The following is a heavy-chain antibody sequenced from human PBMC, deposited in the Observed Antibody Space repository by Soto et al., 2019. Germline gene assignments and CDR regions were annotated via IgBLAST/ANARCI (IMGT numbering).Heavy chain of an antibody. V-gene: IGHV3-30-3*01. CDR2: ISYDGSNK. J-gene: IGHJ4*02. CDR3: ARGGTDPESGSYSGTELYYFDY. CDR1: GFTFSSYA. Sequence: SLKISCAASGFTFSSYAMHWVRQAPGKGLEWVAVISYDGSNKYYADSVKGRFTISRDNSKNTLYLQMNSLRTEDTAVYYCARGGTDPESGSYSGTELYYFDYWGQGTLVTVSS. D-gene: IGHD1-26*01.